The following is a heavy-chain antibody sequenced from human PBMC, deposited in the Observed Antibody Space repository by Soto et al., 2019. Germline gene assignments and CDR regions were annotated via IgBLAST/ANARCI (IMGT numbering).Heavy chain of an antibody. CDR2: IYHSGST. Sequence: PSETLSLTCAVSGGSISSGGYSWSWIRQSPGKGLEWIGYIYHSGSTYYNPSLKSRVTMSVDRSKNQFSLKLSSVTAADTAVYYCARGPYYYDSSGYYYAPLYFDYWGQGTLVTVSS. CDR3: ARGPYYYDSSGYYYAPLYFDY. D-gene: IGHD3-22*01. CDR1: GGSISSGGYS. J-gene: IGHJ4*02. V-gene: IGHV4-30-2*06.